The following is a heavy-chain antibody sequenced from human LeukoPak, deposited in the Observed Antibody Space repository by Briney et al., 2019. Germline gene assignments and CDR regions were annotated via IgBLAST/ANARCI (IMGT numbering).Heavy chain of an antibody. CDR1: GYTFTSYG. D-gene: IGHD2-2*01. J-gene: IGHJ6*02. V-gene: IGHV1-18*01. Sequence: ASVKVSCKASGYTFTSYGISWVRQAPGQGLEWMGWISAYNGNTNYAQKLQGRVTMTRNTSISTAYMELSSLRSEDTAVYYCASALYCSSTSCYDGMDVWGQGTTVTVSS. CDR3: ASALYCSSTSCYDGMDV. CDR2: ISAYNGNT.